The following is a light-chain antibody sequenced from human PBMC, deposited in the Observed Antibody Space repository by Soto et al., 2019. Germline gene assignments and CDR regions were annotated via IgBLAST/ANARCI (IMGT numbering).Light chain of an antibody. J-gene: IGKJ1*01. CDR3: QQYDNSPVT. V-gene: IGKV3-20*01. Sequence: EIVLTQSPGTLSLSPGERATLSCRASQSVPSNYLAWYQQKPGQAPRLLIYGASSRATGIPDRFSGSGSGTDFTLTISRLEPEDFAVYYCQQYDNSPVTFGQGTKVEIK. CDR1: QSVPSNY. CDR2: GAS.